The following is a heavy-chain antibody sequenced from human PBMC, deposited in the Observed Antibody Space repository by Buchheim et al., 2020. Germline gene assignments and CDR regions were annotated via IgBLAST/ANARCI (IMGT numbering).Heavy chain of an antibody. Sequence: QVQLQQWGAGLLKPSETLSLTCTVSGGSISSGGYYWSWIRQHPGKGLEWIGYIYYSGSTYYNPSLKSRVTISVDTSKNQFSLKLSSVTAADTAVYYCASGPIVVVPAATYYYYYGMDVWGQGTT. V-gene: IGHV4-31*03. D-gene: IGHD2-2*01. J-gene: IGHJ6*02. CDR3: ASGPIVVVPAATYYYYYGMDV. CDR2: IYYSGST. CDR1: GGSISSGGYY.